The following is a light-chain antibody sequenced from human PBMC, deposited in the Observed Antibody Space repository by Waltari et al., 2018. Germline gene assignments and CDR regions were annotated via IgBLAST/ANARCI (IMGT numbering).Light chain of an antibody. V-gene: IGLV4-69*01. CDR2: VNSDGSH. CDR1: SGHSRNF. J-gene: IGLJ3*02. CDR3: QTGGHGTWV. Sequence: QLVLTQSPSASASLGASVKLTCTLSSGHSRNFIAWLQQQPEKGPRYLLKVNSDGSHSKGDEIPDRFSGSSSGAGRYLTISSLQSEDEADYYCQTGGHGTWVFGGGTKLTVL.